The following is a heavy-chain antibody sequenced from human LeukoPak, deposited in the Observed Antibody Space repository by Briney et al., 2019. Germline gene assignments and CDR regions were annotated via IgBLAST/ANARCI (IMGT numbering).Heavy chain of an antibody. J-gene: IGHJ4*02. CDR2: IIPMIATA. D-gene: IGHD3-22*01. CDR1: EDTLRNVA. Sequence: ASVEVSCKTTEDTLRNVAFSWVRQAPGQGLEWLGGIIPMIATASYSQKFQGRVSINADKSTNTVYMELSSLKLEDTAVYYCARGAGWLYDWGQGTLVIVSS. V-gene: IGHV1-69*06. CDR3: ARGAGWLYD.